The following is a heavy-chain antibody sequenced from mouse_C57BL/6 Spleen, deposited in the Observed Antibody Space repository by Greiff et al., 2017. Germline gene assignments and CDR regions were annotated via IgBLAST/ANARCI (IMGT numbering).Heavy chain of an antibody. V-gene: IGHV4-1*01. CDR3: ARKGSWYFDV. CDR1: GVDFSRYW. Sequence: EADGVDFSRYWMSWVRRAPGKGLEWIGEINPDSSTINYAPSLKDKFIISRDNAKNTLYLQMSKVRSEDTALYYCARKGSWYFDVWGTGTTVTVSS. J-gene: IGHJ1*03. CDR2: INPDSSTI.